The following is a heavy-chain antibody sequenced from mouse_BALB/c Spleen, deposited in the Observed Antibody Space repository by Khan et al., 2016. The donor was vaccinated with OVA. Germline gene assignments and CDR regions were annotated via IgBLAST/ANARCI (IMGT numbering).Heavy chain of an antibody. CDR2: ISFSGST. V-gene: IGHV3-2*02. D-gene: IGHD2-2*01. CDR1: GYSITSDFA. CDR3: SKFVYHAYAYAMDY. Sequence: EVQLQESGPGLVKPSQSLSLTCTVTGYSITSDFAWNWVRQFPGNKLEWMGYISFSGSTSYGPSLKSRLSITRDTSKNQFFLHLSSVTTEDTATYYLSKFVYHAYAYAMDYWGQGTSVTVSS. J-gene: IGHJ4*01.